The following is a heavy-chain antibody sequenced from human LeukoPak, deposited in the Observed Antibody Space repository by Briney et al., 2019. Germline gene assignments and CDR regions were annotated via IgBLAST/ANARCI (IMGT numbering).Heavy chain of an antibody. CDR3: ARRDPDDAFDI. CDR2: IWYDGSNK. J-gene: IGHJ3*02. CDR1: GFTFSSYG. V-gene: IGHV3-33*01. Sequence: PGGSLRLSCAASGFTFSSYGMHWVRQAPGKGLEWVAVIWYDGSNKYYADSVKGRFTFSRDNSKNTLYLQMNSLRAEDTAVYYCARRDPDDAFDIWGQGTMVTVSS.